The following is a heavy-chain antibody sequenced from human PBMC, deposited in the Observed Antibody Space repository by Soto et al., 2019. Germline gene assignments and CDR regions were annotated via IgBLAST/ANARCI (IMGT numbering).Heavy chain of an antibody. J-gene: IGHJ6*02. CDR2: ISSSSSYI. D-gene: IGHD5-18*01. V-gene: IGHV3-21*01. CDR3: ARDFTLDTAMVNPEYYYGMDV. Sequence: GGSLRLSCAASGFTFSSYSMNWVRQAPGKGLEWVSSISSSSSYIYYADSVKGRFTISRDNAKNSLYLKMNSLRAEDTAVYYCARDFTLDTAMVNPEYYYGMDVWGQGTTVTVSS. CDR1: GFTFSSYS.